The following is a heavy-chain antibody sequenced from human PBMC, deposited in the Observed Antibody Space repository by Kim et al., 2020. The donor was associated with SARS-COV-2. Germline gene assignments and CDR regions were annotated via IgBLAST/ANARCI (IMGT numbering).Heavy chain of an antibody. CDR1: GDSISSGGYY. CDR2: IHYTGGT. CDR3: ARVEVISSYYFDS. Sequence: SETLSLTCTVSGDSISSGGYYWSWIRQDPGKGLEWVGYIHYTGGTYYNPSLGSRGTISVDTSKNQFSLKLNSVTVADTAVYYCARVEVISSYYFDSWGQGTLVTVSS. J-gene: IGHJ4*02. V-gene: IGHV4-31*03. D-gene: IGHD3-10*01.